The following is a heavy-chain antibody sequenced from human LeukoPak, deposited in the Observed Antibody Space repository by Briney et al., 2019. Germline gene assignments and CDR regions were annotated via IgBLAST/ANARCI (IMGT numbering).Heavy chain of an antibody. CDR2: ISSSSSYI. V-gene: IGHV3-21*01. J-gene: IGHJ4*02. CDR3: AREARFYYGSNGY. D-gene: IGHD3-10*01. Sequence: GGSLRLSCAASGFTFSSYSMNWVRQAPGKGLEWVSSISSSSSYIYYADSVEGRFTISRDNAKNSLYLQMNSLRAEDTAVYYCAREARFYYGSNGYWGQGTLVTVSS. CDR1: GFTFSSYS.